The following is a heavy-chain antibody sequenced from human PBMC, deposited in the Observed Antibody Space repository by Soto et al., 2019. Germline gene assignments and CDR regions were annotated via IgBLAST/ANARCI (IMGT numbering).Heavy chain of an antibody. D-gene: IGHD3-10*01. Sequence: ASVKVSCKASGYTFTGYYMHWVRQAPGQGLEWMGWINPNSGGTNYAQKFQGWVTMTRDTSISTAYMELSRLRSDDTAVYYCARAGVAADYYGSGSYYISRYFDYWGQGTLVTVS. V-gene: IGHV1-2*04. J-gene: IGHJ4*02. CDR3: ARAGVAADYYGSGSYYISRYFDY. CDR1: GYTFTGYY. CDR2: INPNSGGT.